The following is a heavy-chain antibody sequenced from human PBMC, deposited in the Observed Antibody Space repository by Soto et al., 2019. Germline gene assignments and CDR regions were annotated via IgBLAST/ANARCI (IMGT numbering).Heavy chain of an antibody. Sequence: EVQLVESGGGLVQPGGSLRISCAASGFPFSTYGMNWVRQAPGKGLEWVSYISSGSNSIYYADSLKGRFTSSRDNAKNSLFLQMNSLRVEDTAVYFCARVNYAGSYAPLDYWGQGALVTVSS. V-gene: IGHV3-48*01. D-gene: IGHD1-26*01. J-gene: IGHJ4*02. CDR3: ARVNYAGSYAPLDY. CDR1: GFPFSTYG. CDR2: ISSGSNSI.